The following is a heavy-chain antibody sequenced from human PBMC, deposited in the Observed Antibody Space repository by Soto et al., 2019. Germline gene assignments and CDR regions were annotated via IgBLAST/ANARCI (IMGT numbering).Heavy chain of an antibody. CDR2: INHSGST. J-gene: IGHJ6*02. D-gene: IGHD5-12*01. V-gene: IGHV4-34*01. CDR3: ARAGNSGYHYYYYYYGMDV. CDR1: GGSCSGHY. Sequence: PSVTLSLTCAVYGGSCSGHYGSWIRTPPGKGLEWIGEINHSGSTNYNPSLKSRVTISVDTSKNQFSLKLSSVTAADTAVYYCARAGNSGYHYYYYYYGMDVCGQATTVTVSS.